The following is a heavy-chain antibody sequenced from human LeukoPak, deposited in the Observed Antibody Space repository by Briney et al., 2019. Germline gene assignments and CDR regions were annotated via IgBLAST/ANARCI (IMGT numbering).Heavy chain of an antibody. Sequence: SQTLSLTCTVSGGSISSGDSYWSWIRQPPGKGLEWIGSIYYSGSTYYNPSLKSRVTISVDTSKNEFSLKPSSVTAADTAVYYCARAGQYHYNSAGYFPDYWGQGTLVTVSS. V-gene: IGHV4-30-4*01. CDR1: GGSISSGDSY. CDR3: ARAGQYHYNSAGYFPDY. CDR2: IYYSGST. D-gene: IGHD3-22*01. J-gene: IGHJ4*02.